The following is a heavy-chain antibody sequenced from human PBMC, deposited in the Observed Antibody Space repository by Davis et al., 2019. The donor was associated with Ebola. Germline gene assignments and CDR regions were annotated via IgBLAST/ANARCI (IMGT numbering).Heavy chain of an antibody. CDR2: ISYDGSNK. V-gene: IGHV3-30*18. D-gene: IGHD6-25*01. Sequence: GESLKISCAASGFTFSSYGMHWVRQAPGKGLEWVAFISYDGSNKYYADSVKGRFTISRDNSKNTLYLQMNSLRAEDTAVYYCAKHASSIAAQPGAFDIWGQGTMVTVSS. J-gene: IGHJ3*02. CDR1: GFTFSSYG. CDR3: AKHASSIAAQPGAFDI.